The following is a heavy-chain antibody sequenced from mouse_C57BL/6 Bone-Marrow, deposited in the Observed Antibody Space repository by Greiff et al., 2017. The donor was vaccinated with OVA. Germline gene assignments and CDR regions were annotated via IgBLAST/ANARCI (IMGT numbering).Heavy chain of an antibody. V-gene: IGHV1-50*01. J-gene: IGHJ2*01. Sequence: QVQLKQPGAELVKPGASVKLSCKASGYTFTSYWMQWVKQRPGQGLEWIGEIDPSDSYTNYNQKFKGKATLTVDTSSSTAYMQLSSLTSEDSAVYYCARSSIYDGYYYFDYWGQGTTLTVSS. D-gene: IGHD2-3*01. CDR3: ARSSIYDGYYYFDY. CDR1: GYTFTSYW. CDR2: IDPSDSYT.